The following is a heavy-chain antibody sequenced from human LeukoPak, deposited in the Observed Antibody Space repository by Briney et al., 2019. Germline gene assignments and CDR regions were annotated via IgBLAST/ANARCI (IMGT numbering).Heavy chain of an antibody. D-gene: IGHD1/OR15-1a*01. J-gene: IGHJ4*02. Sequence: GGSLRLSCAASGSTFSSYAMSWVRQAPGKGLEWVSIVTGTGSSTNYADSVRGRFTISRDNSKNTLYLQMNSLRAEDTATYYCAKGGTADLAYIDYWGRGALVTVSS. CDR3: AKGGTADLAYIDY. CDR1: GSTFSSYA. CDR2: VTGTGSST. V-gene: IGHV3-23*01.